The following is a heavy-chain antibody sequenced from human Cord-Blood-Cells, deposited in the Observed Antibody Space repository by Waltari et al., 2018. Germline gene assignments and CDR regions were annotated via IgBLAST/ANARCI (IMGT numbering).Heavy chain of an antibody. CDR2: INHSGST. CDR3: ARFRGSGSYWYFDL. Sequence: QVQLQQWGAGLLKPSETLSLTCAVYGGSFSGYYWRWIRQPPGKGPEWIGEINHSGSTNYNPSLKSRVTISVDTSKNQFSLKLSSVTAADTAVYYCARFRGSGSYWYFDLWGRGTLVTVSS. D-gene: IGHD3-10*01. CDR1: GGSFSGYY. V-gene: IGHV4-34*01. J-gene: IGHJ2*01.